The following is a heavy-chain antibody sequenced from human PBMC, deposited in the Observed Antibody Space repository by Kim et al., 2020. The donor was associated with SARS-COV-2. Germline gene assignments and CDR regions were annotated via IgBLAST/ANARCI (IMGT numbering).Heavy chain of an antibody. Sequence: SETLSLTCAVYVGSFSGYQWTWIRQSPGKGLEWIGQINHSGATKYSPSLKSRVAISVDTSKNQFSLNMKSVTAADTAVYFCARGRAGVVPSPILGLGPHYEYYALDVWGQGTTVSVSS. V-gene: IGHV4-34*01. D-gene: IGHD3-3*01. CDR2: INHSGAT. J-gene: IGHJ6*02. CDR3: ARGRAGVVPSPILGLGPHYEYYALDV. CDR1: VGSFSGYQ.